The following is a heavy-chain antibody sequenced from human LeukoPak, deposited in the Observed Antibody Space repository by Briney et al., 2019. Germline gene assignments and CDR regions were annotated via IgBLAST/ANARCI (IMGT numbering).Heavy chain of an antibody. J-gene: IGHJ5*02. CDR1: GYTFTNYG. Sequence: ASVKVSCKASGYTFTNYGISWVRQAPGQGPEWMGWISPYNGNTNYAQKLQGRVTMTTDTSTSTAYMDLRSLRSDDTAVYYCARVECSSTSCYNVWFDPWGQGTLVSVSS. D-gene: IGHD2-2*02. V-gene: IGHV1-18*01. CDR3: ARVECSSTSCYNVWFDP. CDR2: ISPYNGNT.